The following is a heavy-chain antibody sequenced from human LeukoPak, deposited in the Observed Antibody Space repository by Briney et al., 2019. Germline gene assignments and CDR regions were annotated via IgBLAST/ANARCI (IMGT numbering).Heavy chain of an antibody. Sequence: ASVKVSCKASGYTFTGYYMHWVRQAPGRGLEWMGWINPNSGGTNYAQKFQGRVTMTRDTSISTAYMELSRLRSDDTAVYYCARDPGPELSLWEWGQGTLVTVSS. D-gene: IGHD3-16*02. J-gene: IGHJ4*02. CDR1: GYTFTGYY. CDR3: ARDPGPELSLWE. CDR2: INPNSGGT. V-gene: IGHV1-2*02.